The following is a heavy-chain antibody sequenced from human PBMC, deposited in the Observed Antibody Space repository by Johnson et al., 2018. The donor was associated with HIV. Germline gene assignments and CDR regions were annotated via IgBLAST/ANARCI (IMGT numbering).Heavy chain of an antibody. D-gene: IGHD6-13*01. J-gene: IGHJ3*02. V-gene: IGHV3-20*04. CDR3: ARGAYSSSWHASDASDI. Sequence: VQLVESGGGVVRPGGSLRLSCAASGFTFDDYGISWVRQAPGKGLELVSGINWNGGSTDYTDSVKGRFTISRDNAKNSLYLQMNSLRAEDTAFYYCARGAYSSSWHASDASDIWGQGTMVTVSS. CDR1: GFTFDDYG. CDR2: INWNGGST.